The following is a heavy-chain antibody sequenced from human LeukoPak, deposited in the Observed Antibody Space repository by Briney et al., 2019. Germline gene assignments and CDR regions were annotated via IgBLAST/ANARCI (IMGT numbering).Heavy chain of an antibody. CDR1: GFTFSSYG. Sequence: PGRSLRLSCAASGFTFSSYGMHWVRQAPGKGLEWVAVIWYDGSNKYYADSVKGRFTISRDNSKNTLYLQMNSLRAEDTAVYYCAKEDSDYTVFNAFDIWGQGTMVTVSS. CDR2: IWYDGSNK. J-gene: IGHJ3*02. D-gene: IGHD4-11*01. V-gene: IGHV3-33*06. CDR3: AKEDSDYTVFNAFDI.